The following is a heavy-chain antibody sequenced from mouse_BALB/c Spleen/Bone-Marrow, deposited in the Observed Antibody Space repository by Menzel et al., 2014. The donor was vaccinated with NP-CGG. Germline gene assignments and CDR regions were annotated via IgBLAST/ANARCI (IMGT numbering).Heavy chain of an antibody. CDR3: ATLTGTSY. Sequence: EVKLVESGGGLVQPGGSLKLSCAASGFPFSSYTMSWVRQTPEKRLEWVAFITNGGGSTYYPDTLKGRSTISRDDAKNTLYLQMSSLKSEDTAMYYCATLTGTSYWGQGTLVTVSA. CDR2: ITNGGGST. V-gene: IGHV5-12-2*01. J-gene: IGHJ3*01. CDR1: GFPFSSYT. D-gene: IGHD4-1*01.